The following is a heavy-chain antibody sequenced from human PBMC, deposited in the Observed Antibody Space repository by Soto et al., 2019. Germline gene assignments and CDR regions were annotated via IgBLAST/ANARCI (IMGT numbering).Heavy chain of an antibody. V-gene: IGHV3-23*01. Sequence: GGSLGLACAASGFTFRNYAMSGARQAPGKGLEWVSAISGSGGTTHYADSVKGRFTISRDNSKNTLYLQMNSLRVEDTAVYYCAKDRSSTSCYAFDYWGQGSLVTVSS. J-gene: IGHJ4*02. CDR3: AKDRSSTSCYAFDY. CDR2: ISGSGGTT. CDR1: GFTFRNYA. D-gene: IGHD2-2*01.